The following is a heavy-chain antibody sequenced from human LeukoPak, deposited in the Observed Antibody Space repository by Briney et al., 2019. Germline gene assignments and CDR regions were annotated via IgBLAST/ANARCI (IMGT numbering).Heavy chain of an antibody. D-gene: IGHD3-10*02. CDR1: GYGFTSYW. CDR2: IYPGDSDT. CDR3: ASSDVRDSGSDAFDI. Sequence: GESLKISCKASGYGFTSYWIVWVRQMPGKGLEWMGIIYPGDSDTRYSPSFQGQVTISADKSISTAYLQWSSLKASDTAMYYCASSDVRDSGSDAFDIWGQGTMVTVSS. J-gene: IGHJ3*02. V-gene: IGHV5-51*01.